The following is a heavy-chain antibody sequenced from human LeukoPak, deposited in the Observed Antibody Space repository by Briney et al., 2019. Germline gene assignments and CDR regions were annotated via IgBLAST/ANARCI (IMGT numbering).Heavy chain of an antibody. D-gene: IGHD5-24*01. V-gene: IGHV3-30*04. CDR2: ISYDGSDK. CDR1: GFTFSSYA. CDR3: ARDLIRPGLEMPTIRGGFDY. Sequence: GGSLRLSCAASGFTFSSYAMHWVRQAPGKGLEWVAVISYDGSDKYYADSVKGRFTISRDNSKNTLYLQMNSLRAEDTAVYSCARDLIRPGLEMPTIRGGFDYWGQGTLVTVSS. J-gene: IGHJ4*02.